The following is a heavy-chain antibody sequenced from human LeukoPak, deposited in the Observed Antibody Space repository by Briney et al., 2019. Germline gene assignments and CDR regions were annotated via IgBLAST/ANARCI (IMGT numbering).Heavy chain of an antibody. CDR2: IYYSGST. V-gene: IGHV4-59*11. D-gene: IGHD3-10*01. Sequence: SETLSLTCIVSGGSISSHYWSWIRQPPGKGLECIGNIYYSGSTNYNPSLKSRVTISIDTSKNQFSLKLSSVTAADTAVYYCARGSRATDAFDIWGQGTMVTVSS. CDR3: ARGSRATDAFDI. CDR1: GGSISSHY. J-gene: IGHJ3*02.